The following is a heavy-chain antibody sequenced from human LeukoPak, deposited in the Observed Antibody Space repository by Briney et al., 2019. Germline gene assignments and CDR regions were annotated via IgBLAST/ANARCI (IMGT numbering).Heavy chain of an antibody. D-gene: IGHD3-10*01. V-gene: IGHV4-39*07. CDR3: ARLLLWHHFDY. CDR2: IYYSGST. J-gene: IGHJ4*02. Sequence: SATLSLTCTVSGGFISSSSYYWGWIRQPPGKGLEWIGSIYYSGSTYYNPSLKSRVTISVDTSKNQFSLKLSSVTAADTAVYYCARLLLWHHFDYWGQGTLVTVSS. CDR1: GGFISSSSYY.